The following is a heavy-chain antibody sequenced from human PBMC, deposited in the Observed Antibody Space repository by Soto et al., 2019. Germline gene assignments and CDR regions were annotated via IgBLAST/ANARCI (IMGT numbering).Heavy chain of an antibody. V-gene: IGHV4-39*01. J-gene: IGHJ4*02. CDR1: GDSIGTTHSY. CDR2: IHYSGST. CDR3: ARHEGNGNVWPLDY. D-gene: IGHD2-8*01. Sequence: PSETLSLTCTVSGDSIGTTHSYWAWIRQSPGKGLEWIGNIHYSGSTYYMPSLRSRVTSSVDTSKNQFSLRLTSVTAEDTAVYYCARHEGNGNVWPLDYWGQGILVTVSS.